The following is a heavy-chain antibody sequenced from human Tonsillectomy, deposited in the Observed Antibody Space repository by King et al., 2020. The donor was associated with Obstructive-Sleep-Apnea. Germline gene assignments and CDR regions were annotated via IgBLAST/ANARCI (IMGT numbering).Heavy chain of an antibody. Sequence: QLVQSGPEVKKPGTSVKVSCKASGFTFTSSALQWVRQARGQRLEWMGWIVVGSGDTNYAQKFQERVTITRDMSTTTAYLELSSLRSEDTAVYYCAADVGSGWFSLNRYFDLWGRGTLVTVSS. CDR3: AADVGSGWFSLNRYFDL. D-gene: IGHD6-19*01. CDR2: IVVGSGDT. V-gene: IGHV1-58*01. CDR1: GFTFTSSA. J-gene: IGHJ2*01.